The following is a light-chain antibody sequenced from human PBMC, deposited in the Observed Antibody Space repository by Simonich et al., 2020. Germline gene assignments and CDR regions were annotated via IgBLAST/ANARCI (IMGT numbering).Light chain of an antibody. CDR2: EGS. CDR3: CSYGGSSTLV. Sequence: QSALTQPASVSGSPGQSITISCTGTSSDVGSYNLVSWYQQHPCKAPRLMIYEGSKRPSGVSNRFPGSQSGNTASLTISELQAEDEAAYYCCSYGGSSTLVFGGGTKLTVL. J-gene: IGLJ2*01. V-gene: IGLV2-23*01. CDR1: SSDVGSYNL.